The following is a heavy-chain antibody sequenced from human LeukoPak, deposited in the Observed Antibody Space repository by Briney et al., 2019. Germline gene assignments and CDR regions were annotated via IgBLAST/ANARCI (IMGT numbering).Heavy chain of an antibody. CDR3: AKVTPYTGNYYYFDN. D-gene: IGHD1-26*01. Sequence: GGSLRLSCAASGFTVSSNYMSWVRQAPGKGLEWVSVIYSGGSTYYADSVKGRFTISRDNSKNTLSLQMNSLRPEDTAVYYCAKVTPYTGNYYYFDNWGQGTLVTVSS. J-gene: IGHJ4*02. V-gene: IGHV3-53*05. CDR2: IYSGGST. CDR1: GFTVSSNY.